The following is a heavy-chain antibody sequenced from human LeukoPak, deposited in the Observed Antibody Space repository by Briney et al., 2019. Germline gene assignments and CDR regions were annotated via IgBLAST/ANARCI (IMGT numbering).Heavy chain of an antibody. V-gene: IGHV1-18*01. J-gene: IGHJ3*02. CDR2: ISAYNGNT. Sequence: ASVKVSCKASGYTFTSYGISWVRQAPGQGLEWMGWISAYNGNTNYAQKLQGRVTMTTDTSTSTAYMELRSLRSDDTAVYYCARDPIGVGLSAAFDIWGQGTMVTVSS. D-gene: IGHD1-26*01. CDR1: GYTFTSYG. CDR3: ARDPIGVGLSAAFDI.